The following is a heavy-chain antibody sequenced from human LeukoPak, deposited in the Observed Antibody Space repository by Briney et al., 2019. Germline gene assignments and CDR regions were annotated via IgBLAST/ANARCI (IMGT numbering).Heavy chain of an antibody. CDR3: ASSFWSGYYYAFDI. Sequence: TSETLSLTCTVSGGSISSSSYYWSWIRQPPGKGLEWIGYIYYSGSTNYNPSLKSRVTISVDTSKNQFSLKLSSVTAADTAVYYCASSFWSGYYYAFDIWGQGTMVTVSS. CDR1: GGSISSSSYY. V-gene: IGHV4-61*01. J-gene: IGHJ3*02. D-gene: IGHD3-3*01. CDR2: IYYSGST.